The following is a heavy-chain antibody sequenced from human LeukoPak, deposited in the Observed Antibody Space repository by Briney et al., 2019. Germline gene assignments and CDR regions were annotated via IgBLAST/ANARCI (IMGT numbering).Heavy chain of an antibody. CDR3: ARVQGLDFRWYFDL. V-gene: IGHV3-13*01. CDR2: IGTAGDT. Sequence: PGRSLRLSCAASGFTFSSYDMHWVRQATGKGLEWVSGIGTAGDTYYPGSVKGRFTISRENAKNSLYLQMNSLRAGDTAVYYCARVQGLDFRWYFDLWGRGTLVTVSS. CDR1: GFTFSSYD. J-gene: IGHJ2*01.